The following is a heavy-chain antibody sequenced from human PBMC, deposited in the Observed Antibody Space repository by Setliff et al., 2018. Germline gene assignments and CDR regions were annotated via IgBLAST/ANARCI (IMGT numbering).Heavy chain of an antibody. J-gene: IGHJ4*02. D-gene: IGHD1-26*01. CDR2: INPNSGGT. Sequence: ASVKVSCKASGCTFTGYYMHWVRQAPGQGLEWMGWINPNSGGTNYAQKFQGWVTMTRDTSISTAYMELSSLTSEDTAIYYCARGDAYSGSYYHFGYWGQGTLVTVSS. CDR3: ARGDAYSGSYYHFGY. CDR1: GCTFTGYY. V-gene: IGHV1-2*04.